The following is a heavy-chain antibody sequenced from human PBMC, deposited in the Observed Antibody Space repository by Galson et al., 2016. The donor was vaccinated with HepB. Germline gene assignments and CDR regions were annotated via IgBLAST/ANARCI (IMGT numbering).Heavy chain of an antibody. D-gene: IGHD1-26*01. CDR2: ISRSGDST. V-gene: IGHV3-23*01. CDR1: GFTFSNYG. CDR3: AQGSTAPAV. J-gene: IGHJ6*04. Sequence: SLRLSCAASGFTFSNYGMTWVRQAPGKGLEVVSSISRSGDSTDYADSVKGRFTISRDNSKNKLYLQMNSLTADDTAIYYCAQGSTAPAVWGKGTTVTVSS.